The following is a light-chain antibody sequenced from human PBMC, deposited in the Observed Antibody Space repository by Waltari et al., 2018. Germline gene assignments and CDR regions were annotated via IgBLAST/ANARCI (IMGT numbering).Light chain of an antibody. J-gene: IGKJ2*01. Sequence: AIQMTQSPSSLSASVGDRVIITCRASQGIRNDLGWYQQKPGKAPKLLIYAASSLQSGVPSRFSGSSSGTDFTLTISSLQPEDFATYYCLQDYNYPYTFGQGTKLEIK. CDR3: LQDYNYPYT. CDR1: QGIRND. CDR2: AAS. V-gene: IGKV1-6*01.